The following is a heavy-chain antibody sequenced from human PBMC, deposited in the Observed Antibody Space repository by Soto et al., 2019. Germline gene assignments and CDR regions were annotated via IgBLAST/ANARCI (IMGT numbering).Heavy chain of an antibody. V-gene: IGHV1-69*12. D-gene: IGHD1-7*01. CDR3: ARDRTGTTLGYFDY. CDR1: GGTFSTFP. J-gene: IGHJ4*02. Sequence: QVQLVQSGAEVKKPGSSVKVSCKSSGGTFSTFPINWVRQAPGQGLEWMGAILPVSGTTNYAQKFQGRVTFSADESTTTAYMEVSSLRSEDTAVYHCARDRTGTTLGYFDYWGQGTRVTVSS. CDR2: ILPVSGTT.